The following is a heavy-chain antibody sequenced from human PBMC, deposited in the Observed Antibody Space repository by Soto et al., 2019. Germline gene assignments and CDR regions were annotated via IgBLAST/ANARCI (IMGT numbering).Heavy chain of an antibody. CDR2: MNPNSGNT. CDR3: ARQYSSSWLRYYYYGMDV. Sequence: GASVKVSCKASGYTFTSYDINWVRQATGQGLEWMGWMNPNSGNTGYAQKFQGRVTMTRNTSISTAYMELSSLRSEDTAVYHCARQYSSSWLRYYYYGMDVWGQGTTVTVSS. V-gene: IGHV1-8*01. J-gene: IGHJ6*01. D-gene: IGHD6-13*01. CDR1: GYTFTSYD.